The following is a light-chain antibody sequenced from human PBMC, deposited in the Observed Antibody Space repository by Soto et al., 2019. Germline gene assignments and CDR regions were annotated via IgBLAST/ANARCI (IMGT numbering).Light chain of an antibody. CDR1: SSNIGNNY. Sequence: QSVLTQPPSVSAAPGQRVTISCSGSSSNIGNNYVSWYQQLPGTAPKLLIYENNKRPSGIPDRFSGSKSGTTATLAITGLQTGDEANYYCGAWDNCLSVGVFAGGTKLTVL. J-gene: IGLJ3*02. V-gene: IGLV1-51*02. CDR3: GAWDNCLSVGV. CDR2: ENN.